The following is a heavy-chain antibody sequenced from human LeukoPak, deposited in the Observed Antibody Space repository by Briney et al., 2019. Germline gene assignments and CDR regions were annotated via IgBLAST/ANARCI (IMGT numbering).Heavy chain of an antibody. V-gene: IGHV1-18*01. CDR3: AREYQWLGYFDY. CDR1: GYTFSSYG. D-gene: IGHD6-19*01. J-gene: IGHJ4*02. CDR2: ISAYSGKP. Sequence: ATVKVSCKASGYTFSSYGITWVRQAPGQGLEWMGWISAYSGKPNYAQNLQGRVTMTTDTSTSTAYMELRSLRSDDTAVYYCAREYQWLGYFDYWGQGTLVTVSS.